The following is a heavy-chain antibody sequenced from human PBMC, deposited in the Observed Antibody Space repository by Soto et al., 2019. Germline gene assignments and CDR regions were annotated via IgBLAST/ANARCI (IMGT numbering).Heavy chain of an antibody. CDR1: GYSFAKYA. Sequence: QVQLVQSGAEVKKPGASVNVSCKASGYSFAKYAIHWVLQAPGQRLEWMAWIDGGSGKTSFSQKFQGRVTISRDPSATTAYLELTSLRSEDTAVYYCARTASYAFDIWGQGTMVSIFS. J-gene: IGHJ3*02. D-gene: IGHD5-18*01. CDR2: IDGGSGKT. CDR3: ARTASYAFDI. V-gene: IGHV1-3*01.